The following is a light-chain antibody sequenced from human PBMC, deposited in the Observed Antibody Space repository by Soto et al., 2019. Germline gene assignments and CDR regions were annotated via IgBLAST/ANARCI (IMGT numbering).Light chain of an antibody. Sequence: EIVMTQSPATLSVSPGERATLSCRASQSVGSNLAWYQQKPGQAPRVLMSGASTRATGIPARFSGSGSGTEFTLTISSLQSEDFAVYYCQQYNNWPQTFGQGTKVDIK. CDR1: QSVGSN. J-gene: IGKJ1*01. CDR3: QQYNNWPQT. V-gene: IGKV3-15*01. CDR2: GAS.